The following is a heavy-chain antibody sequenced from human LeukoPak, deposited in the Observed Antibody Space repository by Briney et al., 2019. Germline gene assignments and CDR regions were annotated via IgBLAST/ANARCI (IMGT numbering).Heavy chain of an antibody. D-gene: IGHD3-22*01. CDR2: IYPGDSDT. CDR1: GYSFTSYW. Sequence: PGESLKISCKGSGYSFTSYWIGWVRQLPGKGLEWMGIIYPGDSDTRYSPSFQGQVTISADKSISTAYLQWSSLKASDTAMYYCARLFAMIVEEGAFDIWGQGTMVTVSS. J-gene: IGHJ3*02. V-gene: IGHV5-51*01. CDR3: ARLFAMIVEEGAFDI.